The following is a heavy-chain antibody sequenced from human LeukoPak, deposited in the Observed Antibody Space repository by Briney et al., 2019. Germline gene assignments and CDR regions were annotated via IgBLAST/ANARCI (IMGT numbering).Heavy chain of an antibody. D-gene: IGHD1-26*01. Sequence: SETLSLTCTVSGYSISSGYYWGWIRQPPGKGLEWIGSIYHSGSTYYNPSLKSRVTISVDTSKNQFSLKLSSVTAADTAVYYCAREDSGSSTWRLDDWGQGTLVTVCS. V-gene: IGHV4-38-2*02. CDR3: AREDSGSSTWRLDD. J-gene: IGHJ4*02. CDR1: GYSISSGYY. CDR2: IYHSGST.